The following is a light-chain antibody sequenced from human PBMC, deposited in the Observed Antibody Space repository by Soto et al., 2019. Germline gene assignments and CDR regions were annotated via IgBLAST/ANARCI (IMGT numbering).Light chain of an antibody. CDR1: SSDVGNSNY. J-gene: IGLJ1*01. CDR3: ASRTSTNTYV. Sequence: QSALTQPASVSGSPGQSITISCSGTSSDVGNSNYVSWYQHHPGKAPKLLISEVSNRPSGVSNRFSGSKSDSTAFLTISGLQADDEADYYCASRTSTNTYVFGSGTKVTVL. V-gene: IGLV2-14*01. CDR2: EVS.